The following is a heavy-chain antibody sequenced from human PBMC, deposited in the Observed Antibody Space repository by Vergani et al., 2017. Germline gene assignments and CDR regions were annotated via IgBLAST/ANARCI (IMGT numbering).Heavy chain of an antibody. CDR3: ARYQLLDYYYYYGMDV. Sequence: VQLVESGGGLVKPGGSLRLSCAASGFTFSDYYMSWIRQAPGKGLEWVANIKQDGSEKYYVDSVKGRFTISRDNAKNSLYLQMNSLRAEDTAVYYCARYQLLDYYYYYGMDVWGQGTTVTVSS. V-gene: IGHV3-7*01. D-gene: IGHD2-2*01. CDR2: IKQDGSEK. CDR1: GFTFSDYY. J-gene: IGHJ6*02.